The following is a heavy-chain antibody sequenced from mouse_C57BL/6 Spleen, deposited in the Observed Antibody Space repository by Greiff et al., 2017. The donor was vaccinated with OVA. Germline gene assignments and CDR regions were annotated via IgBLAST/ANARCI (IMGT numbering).Heavy chain of an antibody. D-gene: IGHD2-4*01. V-gene: IGHV1-80*01. CDR2: IYPGDGDT. CDR1: GYAFSSYW. Sequence: QVQLQQSGAELVKPGASVKISCKASGYAFSSYWMNWVKQRPGKGLEWIGQIYPGDGDTNYNGKFKGKATLTADKSSSTAYMQLSSLTSEDSAVYFCARSRGLRGDYYAMDYWGQGTSVTVSS. J-gene: IGHJ4*01. CDR3: ARSRGLRGDYYAMDY.